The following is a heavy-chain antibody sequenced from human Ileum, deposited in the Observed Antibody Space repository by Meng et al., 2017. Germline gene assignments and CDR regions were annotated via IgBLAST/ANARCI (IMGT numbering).Heavy chain of an antibody. J-gene: IGHJ4*02. V-gene: IGHV3-74*01. CDR2: INEDGRVT. D-gene: IGHD3-16*01. Sequence: EVQVVESGGGLVQPGGSLRLSCAASGFTFSNYWMHWVRQTPGKGLVWVSRINEDGRVTNYADSVEGRFTVSRDNAKNTLYLQMNSLRVEDTGIYYCARINYVEDSWGQGTLVTVSS. CDR1: GFTFSNYW. CDR3: ARINYVEDS.